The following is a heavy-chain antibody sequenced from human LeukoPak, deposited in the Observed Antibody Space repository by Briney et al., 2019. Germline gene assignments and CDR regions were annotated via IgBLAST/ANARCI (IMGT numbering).Heavy chain of an antibody. Sequence: SETLSLTCTVSGGSISSSSYYWGWIRQPPGKGLEWIGSIYYSGSTYYNPSLKSRVNISVDTSKNQFSLKLSSVTAADTAVYYCARHFDYYYDSSAANFDYWGQGTLVTVSS. CDR3: ARHFDYYYDSSAANFDY. CDR2: IYYSGST. J-gene: IGHJ4*02. CDR1: GGSISSSSYY. V-gene: IGHV4-39*01. D-gene: IGHD3-22*01.